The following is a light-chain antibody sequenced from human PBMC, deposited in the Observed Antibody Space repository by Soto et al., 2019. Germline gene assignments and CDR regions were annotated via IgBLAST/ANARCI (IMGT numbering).Light chain of an antibody. CDR3: AAWDDSLNGLV. CDR1: SSNIGSNT. J-gene: IGLJ1*01. V-gene: IGLV1-44*01. Sequence: QSVLTQPPAASGTPGQRVTISCSGSSSNIGSNTVNWYQQLPGTAPKLLIYNNNQRPSGVPDRFSGSKSGTSASRAISGLQSEDEADYYCAAWDDSLNGLVFGTGTKVTVL. CDR2: NNN.